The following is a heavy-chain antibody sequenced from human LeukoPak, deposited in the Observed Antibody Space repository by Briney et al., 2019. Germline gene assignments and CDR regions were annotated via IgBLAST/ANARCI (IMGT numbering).Heavy chain of an antibody. J-gene: IGHJ4*02. CDR3: VKGGFYYDSSAYPNY. D-gene: IGHD3-22*01. CDR1: GFTFSSYA. Sequence: GGCLRLSCSASGFTFSSYAMHWVRQAPGKGLEYVSAISSNGGSTYYADSVKGRFIISRDNSKNTLYLQMSSLRAEDTAVYYCVKGGFYYDSSAYPNYWGQGTLVTVSS. CDR2: ISSNGGST. V-gene: IGHV3-64D*06.